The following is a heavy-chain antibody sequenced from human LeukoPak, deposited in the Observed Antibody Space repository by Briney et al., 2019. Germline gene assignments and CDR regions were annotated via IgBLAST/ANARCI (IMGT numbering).Heavy chain of an antibody. CDR3: AREGTSGYDQQDY. CDR1: GYIFPSDG. D-gene: IGHD5-12*01. CDR2: ISAHAGNT. Sequence: ASVTVSCKASGYIFPSDGISWVRQAPGQVLEWVGWISAHAGNTNYAQKVQGRVTMTMDTFSSTAYMELRSLRSDDTAVYYCAREGTSGYDQQDYWGQGTLVTVSS. J-gene: IGHJ4*02. V-gene: IGHV1-18*01.